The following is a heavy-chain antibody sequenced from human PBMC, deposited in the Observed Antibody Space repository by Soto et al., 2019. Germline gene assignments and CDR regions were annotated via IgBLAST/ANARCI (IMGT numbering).Heavy chain of an antibody. Sequence: SETLSLTCTVSGGSISSSGSYWGWVRQPPGKGLEWIVSFYYTGGTYSTYYNPSLKSRVTISVDTSKNQFSLKLSSVTAADTAVYYCARDSSSGHKELLHYWGQGTLVTVSS. V-gene: IGHV4-39*07. CDR3: ARDSSSGHKELLHY. CDR1: GGSISSSGSY. J-gene: IGHJ4*02. D-gene: IGHD3-22*01. CDR2: FYYTGGT.